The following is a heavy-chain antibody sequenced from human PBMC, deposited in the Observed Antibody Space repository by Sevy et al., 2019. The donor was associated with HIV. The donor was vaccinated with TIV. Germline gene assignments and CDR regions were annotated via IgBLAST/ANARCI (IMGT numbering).Heavy chain of an antibody. Sequence: ETLSLTCSVSGGSVNNNYWTWIRQPPGKGLEWIGYIYDGETTNYSPSLKSRVTISVDASKNQFSLKLSSVTAADTAIYYCASGGAAGTGYMDVWGKGTTVTVSS. D-gene: IGHD6-13*01. CDR1: GGSVNNNY. V-gene: IGHV4-59*02. CDR2: IYDGETT. J-gene: IGHJ6*03. CDR3: ASGGAAGTGYMDV.